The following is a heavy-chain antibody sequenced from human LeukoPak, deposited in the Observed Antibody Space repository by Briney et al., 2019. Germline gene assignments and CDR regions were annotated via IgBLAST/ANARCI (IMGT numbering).Heavy chain of an antibody. CDR1: GDSVSSNSAA. D-gene: IGHD6-19*01. Sequence: SQTLSLTCAISGDSVSSNSAAWNWIRQSPSRGLEWLGRTYYRSKWYNDYAVSVESRITINPDTSKNQFSLQLNSVTPEDTAVYYCARIAVAGKGVDYYYGMDVWGQGTTVTVSS. CDR3: ARIAVAGKGVDYYYGMDV. CDR2: TYYRSKWYN. J-gene: IGHJ6*02. V-gene: IGHV6-1*01.